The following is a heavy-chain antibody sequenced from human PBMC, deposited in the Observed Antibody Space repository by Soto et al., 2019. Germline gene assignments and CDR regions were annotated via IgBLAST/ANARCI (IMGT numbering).Heavy chain of an antibody. J-gene: IGHJ4*02. Sequence: PGGSLRLSCAASGFTFSSYSMNWVRQAPGKGLAWVSYISSSSRTIYYADSVKGRFTISRDNAKNSLYLQMNSLRDEDTAVYYCARGPYYYDSSGRYYFDYWGQGTLVTVSS. CDR2: ISSSSRTI. V-gene: IGHV3-48*02. CDR1: GFTFSSYS. CDR3: ARGPYYYDSSGRYYFDY. D-gene: IGHD3-22*01.